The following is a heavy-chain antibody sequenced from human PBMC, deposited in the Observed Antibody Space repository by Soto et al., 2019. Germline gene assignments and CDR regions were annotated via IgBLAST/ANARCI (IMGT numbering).Heavy chain of an antibody. V-gene: IGHV1-46*01. J-gene: IGHJ4*02. Sequence: QVQLVQSGAEVKKPGASVKVSCKASGYTFTSYYMHWVRQAPGQGLEWMGIINPSDDATSYAEKFQGRVTMTRDTSTSTVYMEMSSLRSEDTAVYYCARDLTREGDYYDRSGYYLDFWGQGTLVTFSS. CDR1: GYTFTSYY. D-gene: IGHD3-22*01. CDR2: INPSDDAT. CDR3: ARDLTREGDYYDRSGYYLDF.